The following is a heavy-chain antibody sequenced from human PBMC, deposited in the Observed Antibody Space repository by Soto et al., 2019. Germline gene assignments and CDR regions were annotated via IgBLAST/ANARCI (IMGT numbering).Heavy chain of an antibody. Sequence: EVQLVESGGGFVQPGGSLRLSCAASGFIFSNDWMTWVRQAPGKGLEWVANIKPDGSERYYVDSVKGRFTISRDDAKNSLYLQMNSLRAEDTALYYCARSNASAMWGQGTMVTVSS. V-gene: IGHV3-7*01. J-gene: IGHJ3*02. CDR1: GFIFSNDW. D-gene: IGHD2-2*01. CDR3: ARSNASAM. CDR2: IKPDGSER.